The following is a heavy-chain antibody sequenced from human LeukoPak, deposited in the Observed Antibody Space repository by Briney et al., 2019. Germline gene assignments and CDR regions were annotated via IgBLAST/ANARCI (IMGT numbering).Heavy chain of an antibody. CDR2: IYTRGST. J-gene: IGHJ4*02. D-gene: IGHD3-22*01. V-gene: IGHV4-4*07. CDR3: ACYDSSGYYYPFDY. CDR1: GGSISLYY. Sequence: PSETLSLTCTVSGGSISLYYWSWIRQPAGKGLEWIGRIYTRGSTYYNPSLKSRVTISVDTSKNQFSLKLSSVTAADTAVYYCACYDSSGYYYPFDYWGQGTLVTVSS.